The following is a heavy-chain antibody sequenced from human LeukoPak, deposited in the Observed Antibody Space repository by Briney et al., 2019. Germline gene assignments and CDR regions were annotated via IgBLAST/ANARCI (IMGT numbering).Heavy chain of an antibody. CDR3: GNVPYYGSGSPFDN. V-gene: IGHV3-66*01. CDR1: GFTVSGYH. J-gene: IGHJ4*02. D-gene: IGHD3-10*01. CDR2: IYIDGNT. Sequence: GGSLRLSCAVSGFTVSGYHMTWVRQAPGKGLQWVSTIYIDGNTFYADSVKGRFTISRDNSKNTLYLQMNSLRGEDTAVYYCGNVPYYGSGSPFDNWGQGALVTVSS.